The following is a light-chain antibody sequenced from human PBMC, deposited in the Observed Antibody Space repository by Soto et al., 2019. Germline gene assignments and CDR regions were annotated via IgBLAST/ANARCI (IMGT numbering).Light chain of an antibody. CDR1: QGISSY. J-gene: IGKJ4*01. V-gene: IGKV1-9*01. CDR2: AAS. Sequence: IQLTQSPSSLSASAGDRVTITCRASQGISSYLAWYQQKPGKAPKLLIYAASILQSGVPSRFSGSGSGTDFTLTISSLQPEDFATYYCQQLNSYPLTFGGGTKVDIK. CDR3: QQLNSYPLT.